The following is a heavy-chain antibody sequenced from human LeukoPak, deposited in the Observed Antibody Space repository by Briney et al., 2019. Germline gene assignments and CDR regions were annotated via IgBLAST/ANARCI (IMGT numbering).Heavy chain of an antibody. J-gene: IGHJ4*02. CDR2: IYYSGST. CDR3: ARVKRAPYYDFWSGYPDY. V-gene: IGHV4-59*12. D-gene: IGHD3-3*01. CDR1: GGSISSYY. Sequence: PSETLSLTCTVSGGSISSYYWSWIRQPPGKGLEWIGYIYYSGSTNYNPSLKSRVTISVDTSKNQFSLKLSSVTAADTAVYYCARVKRAPYYDFWSGYPDYWGQGTLVTVSS.